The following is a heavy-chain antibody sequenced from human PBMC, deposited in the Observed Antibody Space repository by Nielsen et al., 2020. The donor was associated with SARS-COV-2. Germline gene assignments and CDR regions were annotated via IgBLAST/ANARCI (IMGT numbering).Heavy chain of an antibody. CDR3: AKDRAIFMIYITRGGPDF. CDR1: GFSFNNYG. CDR2: ISYEGSKQ. D-gene: IGHD3/OR15-3a*01. Sequence: GESLKISCAASGFSFNNYGMHWVRQAPGKGLEWVAYISYEGSKQYYADSVQGRFTISRDFSKSTLYLQMNSLRAGDTAMYYCAKDRAIFMIYITRGGPDFWGQGTLVTVSS. J-gene: IGHJ4*02. V-gene: IGHV3-30*18.